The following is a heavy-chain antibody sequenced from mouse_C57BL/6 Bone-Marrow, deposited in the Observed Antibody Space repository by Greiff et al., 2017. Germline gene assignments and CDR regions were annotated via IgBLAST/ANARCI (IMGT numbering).Heavy chain of an antibody. V-gene: IGHV1-15*01. CDR3: TRSGELRLPFAY. Sequence: VQLQESGAELVRPGASVTLSCKASGYTFTDYEMHWMKQTPVHGLEWIGAIDPETGGTAYNQKFKGKAILTADKSSSTAYMELRSLTSEDSAVYYCTRSGELRLPFAYWGQGTLVTVSA. CDR1: GYTFTDYE. D-gene: IGHD3-2*02. CDR2: IDPETGGT. J-gene: IGHJ3*01.